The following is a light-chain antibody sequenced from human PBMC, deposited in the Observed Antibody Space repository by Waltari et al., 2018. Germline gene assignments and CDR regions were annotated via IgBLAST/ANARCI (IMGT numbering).Light chain of an antibody. CDR2: VDS. V-gene: IGLV1-40*01. CDR3: QSYDSSLSNSGV. CDR1: SSNIGPGYN. Sequence: QSVLTQPPSVSGAPGQTVTISCTGISSNIGPGYNVHWYQRFPGKAPKLLIDVDSNRPSGVPDRFSGSKSGTSASLAITGLQAEDEADYYCQSYDSSLSNSGVFGGGTKVTVL. J-gene: IGLJ2*01.